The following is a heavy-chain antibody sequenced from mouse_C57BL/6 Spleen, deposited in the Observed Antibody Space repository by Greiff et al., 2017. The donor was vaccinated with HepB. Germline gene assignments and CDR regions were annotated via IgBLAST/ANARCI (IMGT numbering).Heavy chain of an antibody. CDR1: GFSLTSYG. CDR3: ARAYGSSSMDY. Sequence: VQLQQSGPGLVQPSQSLSITCTVSGFSLTSYGVHWVRQSPGKGLEWLGVIWSGGSTYYNAAFISRLSISKDNSKSQVFFKMNSLQADETAIYYCARAYGSSSMDYWGQGTSVTVSS. D-gene: IGHD1-1*01. CDR2: IWSGGST. V-gene: IGHV2-2*01. J-gene: IGHJ4*01.